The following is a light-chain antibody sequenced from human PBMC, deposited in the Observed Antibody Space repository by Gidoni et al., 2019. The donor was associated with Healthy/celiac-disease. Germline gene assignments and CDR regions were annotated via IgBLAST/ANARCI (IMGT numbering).Light chain of an antibody. CDR1: QSISSW. J-gene: IGKJ2*01. CDR2: DAS. CDR3: QQYNSYSLYT. Sequence: DSQMTQSPSTLSASVGDRVPITCRASQSISSWLAWYQQKPGKAPKLLIYDASSLESGVPSRFSGSGSGTEFTLTIISLQPDDFATYYCQQYNSYSLYTFGQXTKLEIK. V-gene: IGKV1-5*01.